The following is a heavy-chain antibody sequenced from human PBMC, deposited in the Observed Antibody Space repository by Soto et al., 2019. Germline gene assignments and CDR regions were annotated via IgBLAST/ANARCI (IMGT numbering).Heavy chain of an antibody. V-gene: IGHV1-69*13. D-gene: IGHD6-13*01. CDR1: GGTFSSYA. CDR3: ARVAAAGVPYYYYGMDV. CDR2: IIPIFGTA. J-gene: IGHJ6*02. Sequence: ASVKVSCKASGGTFSSYAISWVRQAPGQGLEWMGGIIPIFGTANYAQKFQGRVTITADESTSTAYMELSSLRSEDAAVYYCARVAAAGVPYYYYGMDVWGQGTTVTVS.